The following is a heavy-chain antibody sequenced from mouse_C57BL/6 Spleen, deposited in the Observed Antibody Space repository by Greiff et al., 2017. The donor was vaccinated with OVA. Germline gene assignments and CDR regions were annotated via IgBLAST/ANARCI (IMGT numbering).Heavy chain of an antibody. CDR2: IYPGDGDT. V-gene: IGHV1-80*01. Sequence: QVQLKQSGAELVKPGASVKISCKASGYAFSSYWMNWVKQRPGKGLEWIGQIYPGDGDTNYNGKFKGKATLTADKSSSTAYMQLSSLTSEDSAVYFCARSSLLLRYPWFAYWGQGTLVTVSA. CDR3: ARSSLLLRYPWFAY. D-gene: IGHD1-1*01. CDR1: GYAFSSYW. J-gene: IGHJ3*01.